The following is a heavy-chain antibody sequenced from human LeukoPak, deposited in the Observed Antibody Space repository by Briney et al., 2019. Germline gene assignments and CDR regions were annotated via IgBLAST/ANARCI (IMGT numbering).Heavy chain of an antibody. CDR2: IYYTGST. J-gene: IGHJ6*02. Sequence: KPSETLSLTCSVSGGSISSYYWSWVRQPPGKGLEWIGYIYYTGSTDYNPSLKSRVTISVDTSKNHFSLNLTSVTAADTAVYYCARADAYYYGMDVWGQGTTVTVSS. CDR1: GGSISSYY. V-gene: IGHV4-59*01. CDR3: ARADAYYYGMDV.